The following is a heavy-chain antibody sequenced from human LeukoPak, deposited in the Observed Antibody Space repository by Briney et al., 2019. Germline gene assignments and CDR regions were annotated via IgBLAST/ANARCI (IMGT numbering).Heavy chain of an antibody. D-gene: IGHD2/OR15-2a*01. CDR2: IEQDGSEK. CDR1: GFTFSSYW. V-gene: IGHV3-7*01. J-gene: IGHJ6*03. Sequence: GGSLRLSCAASGFTFSSYWMSWVRQAPGKGLEWVAIIEQDGSEKYYVDSVKGRFTISRDNAKNSPYLQMNSLRAEDTAVYYCARSPFLGSYYMDVWGKGTTVTVSS. CDR3: ARSPFLGSYYMDV.